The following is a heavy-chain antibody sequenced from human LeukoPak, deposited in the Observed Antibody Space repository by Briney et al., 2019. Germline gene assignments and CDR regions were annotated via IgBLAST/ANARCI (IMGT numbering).Heavy chain of an antibody. V-gene: IGHV3-23*01. Sequence: GGSLRLSCAVSGITLGNYGMSWVRQPPGKGLEWVAGISDSGGSTNYADSVKGRFTISRDTPRNTLYLQMNSLRAEDTAVYFCAKRDVVIRVFLVGFHKEAYYFDSWGQGALVTVSS. D-gene: IGHD2-21*01. CDR1: GITLGNYG. CDR2: ISDSGGST. J-gene: IGHJ4*02. CDR3: AKRDVVIRVFLVGFHKEAYYFDS.